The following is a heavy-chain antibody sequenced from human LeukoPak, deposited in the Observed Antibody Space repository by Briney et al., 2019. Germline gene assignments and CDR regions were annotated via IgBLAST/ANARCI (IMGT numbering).Heavy chain of an antibody. V-gene: IGHV4-61*01. CDR3: ARNYDSSDYYYVGY. D-gene: IGHD3-22*01. CDR2: VYYSGTT. Sequence: SETLSLTCTVSGGSVSSASYYWIWIRQPPGKGLEWIGYVYYSGTTNYNPSLKSRVTISVDTSKNQFSLKLSSVTAADSAVYYCARNYDSSDYYYVGYWGQGTLVTVSS. CDR1: GGSVSSASYY. J-gene: IGHJ4*02.